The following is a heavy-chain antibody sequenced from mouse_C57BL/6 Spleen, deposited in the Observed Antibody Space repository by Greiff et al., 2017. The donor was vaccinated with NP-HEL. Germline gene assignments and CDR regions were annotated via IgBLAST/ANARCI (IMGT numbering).Heavy chain of an antibody. CDR3: ARHDGYYGGTRLDY. CDR2: IDPSDSYT. Sequence: QVQLQQPGAELVKPGASVKLSCKASGYTFTSYWMQWVKQRPGQGLEWIGEIDPSDSYTNYNQKFKGKATLTVDTSSSTAYMQLSSLTSGDSAVYYCARHDGYYGGTRLDYWGQGTTLTVSS. J-gene: IGHJ2*01. V-gene: IGHV1-50*01. D-gene: IGHD2-3*01. CDR1: GYTFTSYW.